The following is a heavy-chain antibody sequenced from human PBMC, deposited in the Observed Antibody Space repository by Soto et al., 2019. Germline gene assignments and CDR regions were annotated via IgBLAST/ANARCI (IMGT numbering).Heavy chain of an antibody. CDR1: GFTFSSYS. D-gene: IGHD3-10*01. V-gene: IGHV3-21*01. Sequence: GGSLRLSCAASGFTFSSYSMNWVRQAPGKGLEWVSSISSSSSYIYYADSVKGRFTISRDNAKNSLYLQMNSLRAEDTAVYYCARDRGLGYFDYWGQGTLVTVSS. CDR2: ISSSSSYI. J-gene: IGHJ4*02. CDR3: ARDRGLGYFDY.